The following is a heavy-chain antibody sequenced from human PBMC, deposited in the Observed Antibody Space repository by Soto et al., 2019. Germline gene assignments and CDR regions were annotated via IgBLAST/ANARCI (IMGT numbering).Heavy chain of an antibody. CDR2: LYSGGTK. V-gene: IGHV3-53*01. D-gene: IGHD3-10*01. J-gene: IGHJ4*02. CDR3: ATIPLLRGVPQEDF. CDR1: TFAIRDKY. Sequence: LRLSCTASTFAIRDKYISWVRQAPGKGLEWVSLLYSGGTKYYADSVKGRFTISTDTSTNTLSLQMTGLRGDDTAIYYCATIPLLRGVPQEDFWGQGTLVTVSS.